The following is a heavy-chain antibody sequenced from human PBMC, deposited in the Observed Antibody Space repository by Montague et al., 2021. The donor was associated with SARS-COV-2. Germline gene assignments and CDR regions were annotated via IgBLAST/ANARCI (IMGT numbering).Heavy chain of an antibody. V-gene: IGHV6-1*01. CDR2: TNYRSKWTS. CDR3: VRDTGSAQAGFDA. Sequence: CAISGDSVRSNTAAWAWSRKSPSNGIEWLRTTNYRSKWTSDYATSVEGRISIDPDTSKNQFFLHLRSVTPEDTGVYYCVRDTGSAQAGFDAWGQGTLVTVSS. J-gene: IGHJ4*02. D-gene: IGHD4-17*01. CDR1: GDSVRSNTAA.